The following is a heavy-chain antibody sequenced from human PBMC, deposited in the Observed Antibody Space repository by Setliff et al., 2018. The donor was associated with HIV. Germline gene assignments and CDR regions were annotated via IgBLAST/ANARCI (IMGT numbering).Heavy chain of an antibody. J-gene: IGHJ6*02. CDR1: GYTFTSDY. V-gene: IGHV1-46*01. Sequence: ASVKVSCKASGYTFTSDYIHWVRQAPGQGLEWMGIINPAGNPTSYAQKFQGRLTMTRDTSISTAYMELSRLRSDDTAVYYCARDHCSSSGCYEYSYYGMDVWGQGTTVTAP. D-gene: IGHD2-2*01. CDR2: INPAGNPT. CDR3: ARDHCSSSGCYEYSYYGMDV.